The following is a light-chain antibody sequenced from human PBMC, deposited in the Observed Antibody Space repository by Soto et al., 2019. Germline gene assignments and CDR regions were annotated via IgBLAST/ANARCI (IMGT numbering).Light chain of an antibody. CDR3: QQYNNWGT. CDR2: GAS. CDR1: QSVSSN. J-gene: IGKJ1*01. Sequence: EIVMTQSPATLSVSPGERATLSCRASQSVSSNLAWYQQKPVQAPRLLIYGASTRATGIPARFSGSGSGTELTLPISSLQSEDFAVYYCQQYNNWGTFGQGTKVEIK. V-gene: IGKV3-15*01.